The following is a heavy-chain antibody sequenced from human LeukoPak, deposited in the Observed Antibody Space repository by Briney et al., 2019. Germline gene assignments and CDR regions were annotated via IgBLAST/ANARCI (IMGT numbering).Heavy chain of an antibody. V-gene: IGHV4-4*09. Sequence: PSETLSLTCTVSGDSITNSWWGWVRQSPGKGLEWIGYIYATGTTNYNPSLMSRVTFSVDKSKNQFSLRLSSVTAADTAVYYCARRRRQSFSSPLYHFDYWGQGTLVTVSS. CDR1: GDSITNSW. CDR3: ARRRRQSFSSPLYHFDY. J-gene: IGHJ4*02. D-gene: IGHD2/OR15-2a*01. CDR2: IYATGTT.